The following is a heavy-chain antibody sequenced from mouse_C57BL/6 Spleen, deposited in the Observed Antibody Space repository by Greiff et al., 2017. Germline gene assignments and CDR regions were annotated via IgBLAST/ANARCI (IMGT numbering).Heavy chain of an antibody. CDR2: ISSGGSYT. CDR3: ARHEVVSYFDY. D-gene: IGHD1-1*01. J-gene: IGHJ2*01. CDR1: GFTFSSYG. Sequence: VQLKQSGGDLVKPGGSLKLSCAASGFTFSSYGMSWVRQTPDKRLEWVATISSGGSYTYYPDSVKGRFTISRDNAKNTLYLQMSSLKSEDTAMYYCARHEVVSYFDYWGQGTTLTVSS. V-gene: IGHV5-6*01.